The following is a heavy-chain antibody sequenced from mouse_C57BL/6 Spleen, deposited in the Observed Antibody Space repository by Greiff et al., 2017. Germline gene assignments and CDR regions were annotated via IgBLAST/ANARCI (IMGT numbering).Heavy chain of an antibody. Sequence: QVQLKQSGAELVKPGASVKMSCKASGYTFTTYPIEWMKQNHGKSLEWIGNFHPYNDDIKYNEKFKGKATLTVEKSSSTVYLELIRLASEGSAVYYCARGTGTDWDIDVWGTGTTVTVAS. CDR1: GYTFTTYP. CDR2: FHPYNDDI. CDR3: ARGTGTDWDIDV. V-gene: IGHV1-47*01. D-gene: IGHD4-1*01. J-gene: IGHJ1*03.